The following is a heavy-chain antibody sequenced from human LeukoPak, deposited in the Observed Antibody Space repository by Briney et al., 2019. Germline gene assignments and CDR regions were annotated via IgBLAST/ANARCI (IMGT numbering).Heavy chain of an antibody. V-gene: IGHV3-7*01. Sequence: GGSLRLSCAASGFTFSSYWMSWVRQAPGKGLEWVANIKQDGSEKYYVDSVKGRFTISRDNAKNSLYLQMNSLRAEDTAVYYCAKDRFDSSGYYHPAASDIWGQGTMVTVSS. CDR3: AKDRFDSSGYYHPAASDI. D-gene: IGHD3-22*01. CDR1: GFTFSSYW. CDR2: IKQDGSEK. J-gene: IGHJ3*02.